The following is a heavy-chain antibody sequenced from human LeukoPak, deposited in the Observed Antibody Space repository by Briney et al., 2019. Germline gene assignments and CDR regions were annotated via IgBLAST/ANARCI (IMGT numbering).Heavy chain of an antibody. Sequence: PSQTLSLTCAVYGGSISSGGYSWSWIRQPPGKGLEWIGYIYHSGSTYYNPSLKSRVTISVDRSKNQFSLKLSSVTAADTAVYYCASAPAYGYSGYDYYEGYFQHWGQGTLVTVSS. CDR1: GGSISSGGYS. D-gene: IGHD5-12*01. J-gene: IGHJ1*01. V-gene: IGHV4-30-2*01. CDR2: IYHSGST. CDR3: ASAPAYGYSGYDYYEGYFQH.